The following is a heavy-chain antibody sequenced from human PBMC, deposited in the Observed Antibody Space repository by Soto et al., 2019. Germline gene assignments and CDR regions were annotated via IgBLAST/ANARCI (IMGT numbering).Heavy chain of an antibody. D-gene: IGHD1-1*01. Sequence: SETLSLTCTVSGGSISSYYWSWIRQPPGKGLEWIGYIYYSGSTNYNPSLKSRVTISVDTSKNQFSLKLSSVTAADTAVYYCARERSRTGPFDYWGQGTLVTVSS. J-gene: IGHJ4*02. CDR2: IYYSGST. CDR1: GGSISSYY. CDR3: ARERSRTGPFDY. V-gene: IGHV4-59*01.